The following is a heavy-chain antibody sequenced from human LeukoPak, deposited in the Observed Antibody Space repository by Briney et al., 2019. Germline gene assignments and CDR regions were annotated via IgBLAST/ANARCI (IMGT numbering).Heavy chain of an antibody. V-gene: IGHV3-7*01. CDR2: IKQYGSEK. J-gene: IGHJ4*02. CDR1: GFTFSVYW. CDR3: ARDLFNYYFDY. D-gene: IGHD5-24*01. Sequence: PGGSLRLSCAASGFTFSVYWMHWVRQAPGKGLEWVAKIKQYGSEKYYVDSVKGRFTISRDNAKNSLSLQMNSLRAEDTAVYYCARDLFNYYFDYWGQGTQVTVSS.